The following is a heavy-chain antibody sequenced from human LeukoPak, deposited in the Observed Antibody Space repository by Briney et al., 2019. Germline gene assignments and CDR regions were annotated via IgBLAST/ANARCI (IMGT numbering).Heavy chain of an antibody. CDR2: ITESDDIT. CDR1: GFSFSRYS. V-gene: IGHV3-23*01. D-gene: IGHD5-18*01. J-gene: IGHJ4*02. CDR3: AKDIAQGYTYGSIEQDF. Sequence: PGGSPRLSCAASGFSFSRYSMSWVRQAPGKGLEWVSVITESDDITYYADSVKGRFTISRDNSKNTLYLQMNSLRAEDTAVYYCAKDIAQGYTYGSIEQDFWGQGTLVTVSS.